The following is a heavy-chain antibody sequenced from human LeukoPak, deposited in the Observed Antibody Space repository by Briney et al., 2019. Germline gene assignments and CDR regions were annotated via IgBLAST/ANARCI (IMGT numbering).Heavy chain of an antibody. V-gene: IGHV1-69*04. CDR3: ARTVPAAISAYYYYGMDV. CDR2: IIPILGIA. Sequence: ASVKVSCKASGGTFSSYAISWVRQAPGQGLEWMGRIIPILGIANYAQKFQGRVTITADKSTSTAYMELSSLRSEDTAVYYCARTVPAAISAYYYYGMDVWGQGTTVTVSS. CDR1: GGTFSSYA. D-gene: IGHD2-2*02. J-gene: IGHJ6*02.